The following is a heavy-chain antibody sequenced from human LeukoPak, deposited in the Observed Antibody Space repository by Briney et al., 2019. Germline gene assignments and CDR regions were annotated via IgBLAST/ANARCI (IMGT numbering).Heavy chain of an antibody. CDR1: GFTFSSYW. CDR2: IKQDGSEK. D-gene: IGHD6-13*01. Sequence: GGSLRLSCAAPGFTFSSYWMSWVRRAPGKGLEWVANIKQDGSEKYYVDSVKGRFTISRDNAKNSLYLQMNSLRAEDTAVYYCARGDSSSWFYFDYWGQGTLVTVSS. J-gene: IGHJ4*02. V-gene: IGHV3-7*01. CDR3: ARGDSSSWFYFDY.